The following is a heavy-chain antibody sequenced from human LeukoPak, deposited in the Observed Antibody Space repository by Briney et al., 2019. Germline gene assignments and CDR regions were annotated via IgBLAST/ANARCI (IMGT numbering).Heavy chain of an antibody. J-gene: IGHJ3*02. V-gene: IGHV3-23*01. CDR2: ISGSGGST. CDR1: GFTFSSYA. CDR3: AKWRVYSSSSNDAFDI. D-gene: IGHD6-13*01. Sequence: GGSLRLSCAASGFTFSSYAMSWVRQAPGKGLEWVSAISGSGGSTYYADSVKGRFTISRDNSKNTLYLQMNSLRAEDTAVYYCAKWRVYSSSSNDAFDIWGQGTMVTVSS.